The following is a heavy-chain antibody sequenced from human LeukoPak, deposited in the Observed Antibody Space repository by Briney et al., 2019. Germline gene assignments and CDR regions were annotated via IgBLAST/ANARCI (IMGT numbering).Heavy chain of an antibody. V-gene: IGHV5-51*01. J-gene: IGHJ3*02. CDR3: ASPDSSGWSDAFDT. CDR2: IYPGDSDT. CDR1: GFSLTSYW. D-gene: IGHD6-19*01. Sequence: SLQLSCMCSGFSLTSYWIGWVRQLTGKGLEWMGIIYPGDSDTRYSPSFQGQVTISADKSISTAYLQWSSLKAADTATYYCASPDSSGWSDAFDTWGQGTMVTVSS.